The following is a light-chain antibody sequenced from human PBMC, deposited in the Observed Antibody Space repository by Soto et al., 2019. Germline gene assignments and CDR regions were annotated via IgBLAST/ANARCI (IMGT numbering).Light chain of an antibody. CDR2: GAS. J-gene: IGKJ2*01. CDR3: QHYGSSQYT. CDR1: QSVSSSD. V-gene: IGKV3-20*01. Sequence: EIVLTQSPGTLSLSPGERATLSCRATQSVSSSDLAWYQQKPGQAPRLLIYGASSRATGIPDRFSGSGSGTDFTLTISRLEPEELAVYYCQHYGSSQYTFGQGTKLEIK.